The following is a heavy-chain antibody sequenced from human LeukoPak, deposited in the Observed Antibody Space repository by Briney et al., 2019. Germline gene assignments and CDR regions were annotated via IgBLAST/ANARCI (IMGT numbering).Heavy chain of an antibody. J-gene: IGHJ4*02. CDR1: GFTFSSHT. CDR3: ARDPPDY. CDR2: IFNSGTTT. V-gene: IGHV3-48*04. Sequence: GGSLRLSCAASGFTFSSHTMNWVRQAPGKGLEWVSYIFNSGTTTYYADSVKGRFTISRDNAKNSLYLQMNSLRAEDTGVYYCARDPPDYWGQGILVTVSS.